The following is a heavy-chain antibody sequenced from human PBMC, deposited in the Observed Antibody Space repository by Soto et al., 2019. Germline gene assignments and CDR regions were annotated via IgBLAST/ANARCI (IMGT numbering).Heavy chain of an antibody. J-gene: IGHJ5*02. V-gene: IGHV1-2*02. CDR1: GYSFSDYY. Sequence: QVQLEQSGAAVKEPGASVKVSCKASGYSFSDYYIPWVRQAPGQGLEWMGWIITDTGATKYGQKFQDRVTMTRDTSITTAYMELSRLRSDDTAVYYGARGTFDTSANYYAGWFDPWGQGTLVTVSS. CDR2: IITDTGAT. D-gene: IGHD3-22*01. CDR3: ARGTFDTSANYYAGWFDP.